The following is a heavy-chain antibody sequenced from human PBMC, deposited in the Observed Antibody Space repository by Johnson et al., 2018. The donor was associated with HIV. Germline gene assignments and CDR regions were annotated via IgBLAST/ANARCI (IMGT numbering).Heavy chain of an antibody. Sequence: QVQLVESGGGLVKPGGSLRLSCAASGFSFSDYYMSWIRQTPGKGLEWVSYISSSGTTVYYADSVKGRFSISRDNAKHSLYLQMNSLRAEDTAVYFCTRGEGGYFYDSSGYYHRPDDAFEIWGQGTMVTVSS. V-gene: IGHV3-11*04. CDR1: GFSFSDYY. D-gene: IGHD3-22*01. CDR2: ISSSGTTV. J-gene: IGHJ3*02. CDR3: TRGEGGYFYDSSGYYHRPDDAFEI.